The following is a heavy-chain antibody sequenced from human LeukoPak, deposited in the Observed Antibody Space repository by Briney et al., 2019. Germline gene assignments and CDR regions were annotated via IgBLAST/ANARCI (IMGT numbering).Heavy chain of an antibody. CDR2: ISSSGSTI. Sequence: GGSLRLSCAASGFTFSGYAMHWVRQAPGKGLEWVSYISSSGSTIYYADSVKGRFTISRDNAKNLLYLQMNSLRAEDTAVYYCARDSPYYYDSSGPDYWGQGTLVTVSS. CDR3: ARDSPYYYDSSGPDY. V-gene: IGHV3-48*04. J-gene: IGHJ4*02. CDR1: GFTFSGYA. D-gene: IGHD3-22*01.